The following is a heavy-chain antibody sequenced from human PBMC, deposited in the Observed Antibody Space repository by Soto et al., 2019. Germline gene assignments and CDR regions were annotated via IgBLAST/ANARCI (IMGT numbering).Heavy chain of an antibody. J-gene: IGHJ5*02. CDR2: IHTSGYT. Sequence: QVQLQESGPGLVKPSETLSLTCTVSGASISSFYWSWIRQPAGKGLEWIGRIHTSGYTNFNPSLRSRVTMSVDTSRNQFSLKVTSMTAADMAVYYCAREVAAPLGWFDPWAQGTLVTVSS. CDR3: AREVAAPLGWFDP. V-gene: IGHV4-4*07. D-gene: IGHD6-19*01. CDR1: GASISSFY.